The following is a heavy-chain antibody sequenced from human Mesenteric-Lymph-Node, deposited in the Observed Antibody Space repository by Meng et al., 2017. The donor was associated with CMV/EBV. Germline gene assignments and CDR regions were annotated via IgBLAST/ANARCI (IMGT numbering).Heavy chain of an antibody. CDR1: GGSFSGYY. CDR2: INHSGST. J-gene: IGHJ4*02. D-gene: IGHD2-2*02. Sequence: SETLSLTCAVYGGSFSGYYWSWIRQPPGKGLEWIGEINHSGSTNYNPSLKSRVTISVDTSKNQFSLKLSSVTAADTAVYYCARAGYDLVVPAAILDYWGQGTLVTVPQ. CDR3: ARAGYDLVVPAAILDY. V-gene: IGHV4-34*01.